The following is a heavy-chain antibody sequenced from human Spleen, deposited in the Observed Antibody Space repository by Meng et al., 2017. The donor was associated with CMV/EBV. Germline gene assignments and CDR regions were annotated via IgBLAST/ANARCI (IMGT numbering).Heavy chain of an antibody. CDR3: ARMAPTSIKAVVNPAPYGMDV. D-gene: IGHD3-22*01. V-gene: IGHV1-2*02. CDR2: INPKRGGT. CDR1: GYSLSDYF. Sequence: ASVKVSCKTSGYSLSDYFVHWVRQAPGQGLEWMGWINPKRGGTNYAQKFQGRVTMTRDMSISTAHLELTRLTSDDTAVYFCARMAPTSIKAVVNPAPYGMDVWGQGTLVTVSS. J-gene: IGHJ6*02.